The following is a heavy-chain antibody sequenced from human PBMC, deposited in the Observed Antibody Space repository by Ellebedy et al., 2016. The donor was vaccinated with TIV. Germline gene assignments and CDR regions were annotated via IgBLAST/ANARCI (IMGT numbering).Heavy chain of an antibody. V-gene: IGHV5-10-1*01. CDR3: ARHMNTAMTNDY. CDR1: GYSFTTYW. J-gene: IGHJ4*02. CDR2: IDPSYSYT. D-gene: IGHD5-18*01. Sequence: GESLKISCKGSGYSFTTYWITWVRQMPGKGLEWMGRIDPSYSYTKYSPSFQGHVTISADKFNSTAHLQWSSLKASDTAMYYCARHMNTAMTNDYWGQGTLVTVSS.